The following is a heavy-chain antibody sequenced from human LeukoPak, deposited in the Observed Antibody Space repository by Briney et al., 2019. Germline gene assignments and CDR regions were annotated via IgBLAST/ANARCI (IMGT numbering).Heavy chain of an antibody. CDR1: GFTFSSYG. Sequence: GGSLRLSCAASGFTFSSYGMHWVRQAPGKGLEWVAFIRYDGSNKYYADSVKGRFTISRGNSKNTLYLQMNSLRAEDTAVYYCAKELGLVYYYYMDVWGKGTTVTVSS. CDR3: AKELGLVYYYYMDV. D-gene: IGHD1-7*01. CDR2: IRYDGSNK. J-gene: IGHJ6*03. V-gene: IGHV3-30*02.